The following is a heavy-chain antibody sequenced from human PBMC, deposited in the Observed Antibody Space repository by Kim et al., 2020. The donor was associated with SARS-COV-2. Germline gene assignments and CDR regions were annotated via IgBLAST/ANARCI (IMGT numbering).Heavy chain of an antibody. J-gene: IGHJ2*01. Sequence: AQKFQGRVTMTRDTSTSTVYMELSSLRSEDTAVYYCARAPRSLRTWYFDLWGRGTLVTVSS. CDR3: ARAPRSLRTWYFDL. D-gene: IGHD3-16*01. V-gene: IGHV1-46*01.